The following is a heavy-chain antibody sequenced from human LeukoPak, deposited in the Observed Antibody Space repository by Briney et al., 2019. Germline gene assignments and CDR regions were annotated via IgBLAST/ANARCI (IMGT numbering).Heavy chain of an antibody. D-gene: IGHD5-12*01. CDR3: ARDGYSGSDAL. V-gene: IGHV4-59*01. CDR2: IYHSGST. Sequence: SETLSLTCTVSGGSTSTYYWSWIRQPPGKGLEWIGYIYHSGSTNYNPSLKSRITISVDTSQNQFSLKLSSVTAADTAVYYCARDGYSGSDALWGQGTLVTVSS. CDR1: GGSTSTYY. J-gene: IGHJ4*02.